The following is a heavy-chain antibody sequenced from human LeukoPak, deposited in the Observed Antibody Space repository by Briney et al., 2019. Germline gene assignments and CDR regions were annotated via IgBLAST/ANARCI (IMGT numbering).Heavy chain of an antibody. CDR2: ISAYNGNT. V-gene: IGHV1-18*01. CDR1: GYTFTSYG. CDR3: AREAARGPYLDYYYGMDV. J-gene: IGHJ6*02. D-gene: IGHD6-13*01. Sequence: ASVKVSCKASGYTFTSYGISWVRQAPGQGLEWMGWISAYNGNTNYAQKFQGRVTMTTGTSTSTAYMELRSLRSDDTAVYYCAREAARGPYLDYYYGMDVWGQGTTVTVSS.